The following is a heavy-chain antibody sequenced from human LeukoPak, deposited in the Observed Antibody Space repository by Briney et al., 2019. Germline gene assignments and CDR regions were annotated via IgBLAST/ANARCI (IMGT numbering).Heavy chain of an antibody. D-gene: IGHD6-13*01. V-gene: IGHV4-31*03. Sequence: SETLSLTCTVSGGSISSGGYYWSWVRQHPGKGLEWIGYIYYSGSTYYNPSLKSRVTISVDTSKNQFSLKLSSVTAADTAVYYCARQGTYSSSLGMDVWGQGTTVTVSS. CDR1: GGSISSGGYY. J-gene: IGHJ6*02. CDR2: IYYSGST. CDR3: ARQGTYSSSLGMDV.